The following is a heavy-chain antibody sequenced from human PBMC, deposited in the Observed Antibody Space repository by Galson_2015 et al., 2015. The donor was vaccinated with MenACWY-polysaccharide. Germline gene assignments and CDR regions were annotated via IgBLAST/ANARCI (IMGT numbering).Heavy chain of an antibody. V-gene: IGHV4-59*01. D-gene: IGHD6-19*01. CDR2: IYYTGTT. CDR3: AGLMAGSPFGWFDP. Sequence: ETLSLTCTVSGGSISSYRWTWIRQPPGKGLEWIGYIYYTGTTKYNPSLTSRVTISVDTSKKYFSLKSSSVTAADTAVYYCAGLMAGSPFGWFDPWGQGTLVTVSS. CDR1: GGSISSYR. J-gene: IGHJ5*02.